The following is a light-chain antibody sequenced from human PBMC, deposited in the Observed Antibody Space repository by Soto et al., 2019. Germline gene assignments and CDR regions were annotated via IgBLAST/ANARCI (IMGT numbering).Light chain of an antibody. J-gene: IGKJ1*01. CDR3: QQYNDWPKT. CDR1: QSLSSN. CDR2: GAS. Sequence: ERVMTQSPATLSVSPGERATLSCRASQSLSSNLAWYQQKPGQAPRLLIYGASTRATGIPARFSGSGSGTELTLTICSLQSEDFAVYYCQQYNDWPKTFGQGTKVEIK. V-gene: IGKV3-15*01.